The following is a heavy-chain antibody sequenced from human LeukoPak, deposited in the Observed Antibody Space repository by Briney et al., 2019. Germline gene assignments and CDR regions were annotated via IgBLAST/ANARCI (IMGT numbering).Heavy chain of an antibody. J-gene: IGHJ6*03. D-gene: IGHD5-18*01. CDR1: GGSINNDY. V-gene: IGHV4-59*01. CDR3: ARGYSYGFGGVYYYYYMDV. Sequence: SETLSLTCTVSGGSINNDYWSWIRQPPGKGLEWIGYINFSGRINYNPSLKSRVTISGDTSKNQFSLRLSSMTAADTAVYYCARGYSYGFGGVYYYYYMDVWGKGTTVTISS. CDR2: INFSGRI.